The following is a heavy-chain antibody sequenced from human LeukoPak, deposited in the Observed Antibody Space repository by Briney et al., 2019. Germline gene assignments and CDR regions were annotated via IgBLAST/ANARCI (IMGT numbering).Heavy chain of an antibody. CDR3: ARDKYGDTAMVTGLDY. J-gene: IGHJ4*02. D-gene: IGHD5-18*01. CDR2: ISSSGSTI. V-gene: IGHV3-11*04. CDR1: GFTFSDYY. Sequence: GGSLRLSCAASGFTFSDYYMSWIRQAPGKGLEWVSYISSSGSTIYYADSVKGRFTISRDNAKNSLFLQMNSLRAEDTAVYYCARDKYGDTAMVTGLDYWGQGTLVTVSS.